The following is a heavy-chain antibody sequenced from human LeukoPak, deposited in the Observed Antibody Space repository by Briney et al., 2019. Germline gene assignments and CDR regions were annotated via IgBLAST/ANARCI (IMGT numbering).Heavy chain of an antibody. D-gene: IGHD4-23*01. Sequence: GGSLRLSCAASGFTFSSYSMNWVRQAPGKGLEWVSSISSSSNYIYYADSVKGRFTISRDNAKNSLWLQMNSLRAEDTAVYNCARGEGDSGGNFVGDYWGHGTLVTVSS. CDR3: ARGEGDSGGNFVGDY. J-gene: IGHJ4*01. CDR1: GFTFSSYS. CDR2: ISSSSNYI. V-gene: IGHV3-21*01.